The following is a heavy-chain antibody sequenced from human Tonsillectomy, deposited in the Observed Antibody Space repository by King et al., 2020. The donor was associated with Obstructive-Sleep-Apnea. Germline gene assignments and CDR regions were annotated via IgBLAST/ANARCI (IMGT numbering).Heavy chain of an antibody. Sequence: VQLQQWGAGLLKPSETLSLTCAVYGGSFSAYYWGWIRQPPGEGLEWIGEINHSGSTNCNPSLKSRVTISVATSRNQFSLKLHSVTAADTAVYYCARVLGAAGPDYFFDYWGQGTLVTVSS. J-gene: IGHJ4*02. D-gene: IGHD1-26*01. CDR1: GGSFSAYY. CDR2: INHSGST. CDR3: ARVLGAAGPDYFFDY. V-gene: IGHV4-34*01.